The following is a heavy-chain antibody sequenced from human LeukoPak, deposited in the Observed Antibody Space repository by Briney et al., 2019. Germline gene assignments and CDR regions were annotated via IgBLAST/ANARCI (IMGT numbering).Heavy chain of an antibody. CDR2: IYYTGST. V-gene: IGHV4-59*01. CDR3: AGMRITTPTVRTLDY. J-gene: IGHJ4*02. CDR1: GGSMSTYY. D-gene: IGHD1-14*01. Sequence: SETLSLTCTVSGGSMSTYYWNWIRQPPGKGLEWIGFIYYTGSTNYNPSLKSRVTISVDTSKNQFSLKLSSVTAADTAVYYCAGMRITTPTVRTLDYWGQGTLVTVSS.